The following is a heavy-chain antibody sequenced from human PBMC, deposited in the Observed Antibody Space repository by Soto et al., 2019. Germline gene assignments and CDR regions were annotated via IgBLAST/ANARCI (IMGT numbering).Heavy chain of an antibody. Sequence: ESGGGLVQPGRSLRLSCTASGFTFGDYAMSWFRQAPGKGLEWVGFIRSKAYGGTTEYAASVKGRFTISRDDSKSIAYLQMNSLKTEDTAVYYCTSAKLRYFDWLPDSLDYWGQGTLVTVSS. V-gene: IGHV3-49*03. D-gene: IGHD3-9*01. CDR1: GFTFGDYA. CDR2: IRSKAYGGTT. CDR3: TSAKLRYFDWLPDSLDY. J-gene: IGHJ4*02.